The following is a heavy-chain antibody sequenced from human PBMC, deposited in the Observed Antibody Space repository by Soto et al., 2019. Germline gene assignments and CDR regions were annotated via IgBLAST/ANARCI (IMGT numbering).Heavy chain of an antibody. CDR1: GFTFDDYA. J-gene: IGHJ4*02. CDR2: ISWNSGSI. CDR3: TRLVDTVMIPNDY. Sequence: EVQLVESGGGLVQPGRSLRLSCAASGFTFDDYAMHWVRQAPGKGLEWVSGISWNSGSIGYADSVKGRFTISRDNAKNSLYLQMNSLKTEDTAVYYCTRLVDTVMIPNDYWGQGTLVTVSS. V-gene: IGHV3-9*01. D-gene: IGHD5-18*01.